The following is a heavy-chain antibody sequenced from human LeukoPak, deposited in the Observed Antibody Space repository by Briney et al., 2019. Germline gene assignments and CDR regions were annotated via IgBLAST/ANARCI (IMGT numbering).Heavy chain of an antibody. CDR1: GFTFSSYA. CDR2: ISGSGGST. V-gene: IGHV3-23*01. Sequence: GALRLSCAASGFTFSSYAMSWVRQAPGKGLEWVSAISGSGGSTYYADSVKGRFTISRDNSKNTLYLQMNSLRAEDTAVYYCAKGNSGYAEGNWFDPWGQGTLVTVSS. CDR3: AKGNSGYAEGNWFDP. D-gene: IGHD5-12*01. J-gene: IGHJ5*02.